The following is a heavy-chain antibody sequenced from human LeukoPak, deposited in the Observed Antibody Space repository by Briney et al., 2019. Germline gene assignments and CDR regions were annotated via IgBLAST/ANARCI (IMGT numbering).Heavy chain of an antibody. D-gene: IGHD2-21*02. CDR1: GFTFSNYA. CDR3: AKEGVVVVTATIIFDY. J-gene: IGHJ4*02. Sequence: GGSLRLSCAASGFTFSNYAMSWVRQAPGKGLEWVSDISGSGNWTYYADSVKGRFTISRDNSKNTQHLQMNSLRAEDTAVYYYAKEGVVVVTATIIFDYWGQGTLVTVSS. V-gene: IGHV3-23*01. CDR2: ISGSGNWT.